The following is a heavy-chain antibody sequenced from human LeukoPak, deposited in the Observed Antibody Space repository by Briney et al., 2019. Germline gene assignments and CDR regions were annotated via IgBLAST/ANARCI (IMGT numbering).Heavy chain of an antibody. CDR2: ITASGPTT. Sequence: GGSLRLSCAASGFTLTTYAMTWVRQAPGKGLEWVSGITASGPTTYYADSVKGRFTIFRDNSKNTLYLQMNSLRAEDTAVYYCAKDADDYVSYFDYWGQGTLVTVSS. J-gene: IGHJ4*02. CDR3: AKDADDYVSYFDY. CDR1: GFTLTTYA. V-gene: IGHV3-23*01. D-gene: IGHD4-17*01.